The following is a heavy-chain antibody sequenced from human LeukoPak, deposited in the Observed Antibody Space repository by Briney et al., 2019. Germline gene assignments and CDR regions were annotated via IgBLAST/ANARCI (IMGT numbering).Heavy chain of an antibody. D-gene: IGHD3-22*01. V-gene: IGHV5-51*01. J-gene: IGHJ4*02. CDR1: GYSFTDYW. Sequence: NTGESLKISCKGSGYSFTDYWIGWVRQMPGKGLEWMGIIYPGDSDTRYSPSFQGQVTISADKSISTAYLQWSSLKASDTAMYYCARSVSSGPGQGYYFDYWGQGTLVTVSS. CDR3: ARSVSSGPGQGYYFDY. CDR2: IYPGDSDT.